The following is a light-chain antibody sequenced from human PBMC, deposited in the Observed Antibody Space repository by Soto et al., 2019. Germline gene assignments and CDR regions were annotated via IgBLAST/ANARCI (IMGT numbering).Light chain of an antibody. CDR1: QRISTW. CDR3: QQYNRYVT. Sequence: DIQMTQSPSTLSASVGDRVTITCRASQRISTWLAWYQQKPGKAPNLLIYKASTLESGVPSRFSGSGSGTEFTLTISSLQPDDFATYYCQQYNRYVTFGQGTRLEIK. CDR2: KAS. J-gene: IGKJ5*01. V-gene: IGKV1-5*03.